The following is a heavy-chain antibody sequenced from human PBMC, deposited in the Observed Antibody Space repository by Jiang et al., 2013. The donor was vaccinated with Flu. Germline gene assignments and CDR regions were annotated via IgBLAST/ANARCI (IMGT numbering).Heavy chain of an antibody. D-gene: IGHD3-10*01. J-gene: IGHJ6*04. CDR1: GGSISSYY. CDR3: ARGGGGFYYGMDV. V-gene: IGHV4-59*01. Sequence: PGLVKPSGTLSLTCTVSGGSISSYYWSWIRQPPGKGLEWIGYIYYSGSTNYNPSLKSRVTISVDTSKNQFSLKLSSVTAADTAVYYCARGGGGFYYGMDVWGKGTTVTVSS. CDR2: IYYSGST.